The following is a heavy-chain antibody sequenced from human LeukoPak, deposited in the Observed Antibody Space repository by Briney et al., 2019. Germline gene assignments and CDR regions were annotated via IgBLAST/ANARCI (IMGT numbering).Heavy chain of an antibody. Sequence: GGSLRLSCAASGFTFSSYGMHWVRQAPGKGLEWVAVISYDGSNKYYADSVKGRFTISRDNSKNTLYLQMNSLRAEDTAVYYCAKVSPWIQLWLHFDYWGQGTLVTVSS. J-gene: IGHJ4*02. CDR2: ISYDGSNK. D-gene: IGHD5-18*01. CDR3: AKVSPWIQLWLHFDY. CDR1: GFTFSSYG. V-gene: IGHV3-30*18.